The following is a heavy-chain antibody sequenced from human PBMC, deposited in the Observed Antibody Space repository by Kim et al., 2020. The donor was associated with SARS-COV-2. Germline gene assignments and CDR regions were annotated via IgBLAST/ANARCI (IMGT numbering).Heavy chain of an antibody. V-gene: IGHV1-69*01. CDR3: ARDSTTVIYYYYGMDV. Sequence: KCQGRVTITADESTSTAYMELSSLRSEDTAVYYCARDSTTVIYYYYGMDVWGQGTTVTVSS. J-gene: IGHJ6*02. D-gene: IGHD4-17*01.